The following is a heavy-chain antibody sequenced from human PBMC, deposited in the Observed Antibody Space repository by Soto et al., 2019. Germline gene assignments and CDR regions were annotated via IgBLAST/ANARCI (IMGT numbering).Heavy chain of an antibody. J-gene: IGHJ5*02. D-gene: IGHD5-18*01. CDR1: GGSVSSGSYY. CDR2: IYYSGST. CDR3: ARYVDTAMVNWFDP. Sequence: QVQLQESGPGLVKPSETLSLTCTVSGGSVSSGSYYWSWIRQPPGKGLEWIGYIYYSGSTNYNPSLKRRVTISVDTSKNQFSLKLSSVTAADTAVYYCARYVDTAMVNWFDPWGQGTLVTVSS. V-gene: IGHV4-61*01.